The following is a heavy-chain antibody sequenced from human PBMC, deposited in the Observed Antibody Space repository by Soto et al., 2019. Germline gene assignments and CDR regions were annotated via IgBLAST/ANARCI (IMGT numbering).Heavy chain of an antibody. CDR2: IYYSGST. CDR1: GGSISSYY. D-gene: IGHD2-2*01. CDR3: ARYGNRLLSYYFDY. J-gene: IGHJ4*02. Sequence: KPSETLSLTCTVSGGSISSYYWSWIRQPPGKGLEWIGYIYYSGSTNYNPSLKSRVTISVDTSKNQFSLKLSSVTAADTAVYYCARYGNRLLSYYFDYWGQGTLVTVSS. V-gene: IGHV4-59*01.